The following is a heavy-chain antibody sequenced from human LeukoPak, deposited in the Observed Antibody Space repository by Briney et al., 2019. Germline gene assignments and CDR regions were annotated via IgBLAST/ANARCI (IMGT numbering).Heavy chain of an antibody. V-gene: IGHV4-59*01. D-gene: IGHD1-26*01. CDR1: GGSISSYY. CDR3: ARRAVGATDNYYYCYYMDV. Sequence: PSETLSLTCTVSGGSISSYYWSWIRQPPGKGLKWIGYIYYSGSTNYNPSLKSRVTISVDTSKNQFSLKLSSVTAADTAVYYCARRAVGATDNYYYCYYMDVWGKGTTVTISS. J-gene: IGHJ6*03. CDR2: IYYSGST.